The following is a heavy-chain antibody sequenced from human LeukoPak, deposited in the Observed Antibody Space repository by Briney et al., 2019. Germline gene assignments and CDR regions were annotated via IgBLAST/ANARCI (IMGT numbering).Heavy chain of an antibody. V-gene: IGHV4-39*07. J-gene: IGHJ4*02. CDR1: GGSISSSSYY. D-gene: IGHD1-20*01. CDR2: IYYSGST. CDR3: AGYNWNLDNFDY. Sequence: SETLSLTCTVSGGSISSSSYYWGWIRQPPGKGLEWIGSIYYSGSTYYNPSLKSRVTISVDTSKNQFSLKLSSVTAADTAVYYCAGYNWNLDNFDYWGQGTLVTVSS.